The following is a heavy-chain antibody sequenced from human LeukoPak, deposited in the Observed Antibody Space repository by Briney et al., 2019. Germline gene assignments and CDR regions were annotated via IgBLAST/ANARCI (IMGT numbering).Heavy chain of an antibody. CDR1: GFTFSSYA. CDR2: ISYDGSNK. J-gene: IGHJ4*02. D-gene: IGHD4-23*01. Sequence: GGSLRLSCAASGFTFSSYAMHWVRQAPGKGLEWVAVISYDGSNKYYADSVKGRFTISRDNSKNTLYLQMNSLRAEDTAVYYCAKGTTVVILFDYWGQGTLVTVSS. V-gene: IGHV3-30*04. CDR3: AKGTTVVILFDY.